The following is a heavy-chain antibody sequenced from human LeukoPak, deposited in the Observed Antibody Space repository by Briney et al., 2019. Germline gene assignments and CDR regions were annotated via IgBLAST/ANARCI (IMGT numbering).Heavy chain of an antibody. D-gene: IGHD6-19*01. J-gene: IGHJ4*02. V-gene: IGHV3-33*01. CDR3: ARYSSGFLDS. CDR2: IWSDGSNK. Sequence: GGSLRLSCAASGFTFSSFGMHWVRQAPGKGREWVAVIWSDGSNKYYADSVKGRFTISRDNSKNTLYPQMNSLRAEDTAVYYCARYSSGFLDSWGQGTLVTVSS. CDR1: GFTFSSFG.